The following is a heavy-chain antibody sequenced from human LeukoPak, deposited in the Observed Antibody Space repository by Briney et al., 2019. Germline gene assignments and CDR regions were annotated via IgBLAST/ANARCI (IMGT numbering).Heavy chain of an antibody. J-gene: IGHJ4*02. CDR3: AKDPIITMIVAGYFDY. Sequence: PGGSLRLSCAASGFTFSSYVMSWVRQAPGKGLEWVSAISGSGGSTYYADSVKGRFTISRDNSKNTLYLQMNSLRAEDTAVYYCAKDPIITMIVAGYFDYWGQGTLVTVSS. CDR2: ISGSGGST. CDR1: GFTFSSYV. D-gene: IGHD3-22*01. V-gene: IGHV3-23*01.